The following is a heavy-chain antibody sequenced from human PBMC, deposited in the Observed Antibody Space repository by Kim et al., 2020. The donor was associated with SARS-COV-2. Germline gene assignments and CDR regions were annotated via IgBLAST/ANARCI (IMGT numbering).Heavy chain of an antibody. CDR3: ARAGAAAGYFDY. Sequence: SVKVSCKASGDTYGSFAISWLRQAPGQGLEWMGGINPMFGPSNSAQRFQDRMTMTADRSTNTAYMELTRLTSEDTAVYYCARAGAAAGYFDYWGQGTLVAVSA. V-gene: IGHV1-69*06. CDR2: INPMFGPS. CDR1: GDTYGSFA. J-gene: IGHJ4*02. D-gene: IGHD6-13*01.